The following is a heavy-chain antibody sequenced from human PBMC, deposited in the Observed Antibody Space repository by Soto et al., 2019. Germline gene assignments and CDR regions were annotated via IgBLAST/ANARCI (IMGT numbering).Heavy chain of an antibody. D-gene: IGHD6-19*01. CDR2: INSDGSST. CDR1: GFTFSSYW. V-gene: IGHV3-74*01. J-gene: IGHJ4*02. CDR3: AVAVAGPTAIGY. Sequence: EVQLVESGGGLVQPWGSLRLSCAASGFTFSSYWMHWVRQAPGKGLVWVSRINSDGSSTSYADSVKGRFTISRDNAKNTRYLQMNSLRAEDTAVYYCAVAVAGPTAIGYWGQGTLGTVSS.